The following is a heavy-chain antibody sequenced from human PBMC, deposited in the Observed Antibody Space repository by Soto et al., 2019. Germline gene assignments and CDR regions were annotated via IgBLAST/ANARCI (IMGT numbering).Heavy chain of an antibody. CDR2: ISSSSSYI. CDR1: GFTFSSYS. J-gene: IGHJ5*02. V-gene: IGHV3-21*01. Sequence: GGSLRLSCAASGFTFSSYSMNWVRQAPGKGLEWVSSISSSSSYIYYADSVKGRFTISRDNAKTSLYLQMNSLRAEDTAVYYCARDGDGLQAADAIDLWGQGTLVTVSS. D-gene: IGHD6-13*01. CDR3: ARDGDGLQAADAIDL.